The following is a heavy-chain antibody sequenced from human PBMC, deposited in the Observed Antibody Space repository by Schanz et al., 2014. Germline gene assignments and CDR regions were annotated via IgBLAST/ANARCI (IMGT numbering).Heavy chain of an antibody. D-gene: IGHD3-10*01. CDR1: GFSFGTYA. Sequence: EEQLVESGGGLVQPGGSLRLSCAASGFSFGTYAMSWVRQAPGKGLLWVSSISGTGGDDTYYADSVKGRFTISRDNSKNTLYLQMNSLRAEDTAVYYCAKGRFGELSAFDIWGQGTMVTVSS. J-gene: IGHJ3*02. CDR3: AKGRFGELSAFDI. CDR2: ISGTGGDDT. V-gene: IGHV3-23*04.